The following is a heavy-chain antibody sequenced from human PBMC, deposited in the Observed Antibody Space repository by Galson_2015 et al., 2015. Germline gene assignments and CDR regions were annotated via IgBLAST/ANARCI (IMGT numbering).Heavy chain of an antibody. CDR3: ARGGANIPLDL. V-gene: IGHV3-33*01. Sequence: SLRLSCAASGFTFKNSAMHWVRQPPGRGLEWVAVIWFDGTTEYNVDSVRGRFTISRDNSNNTLFLQMSDLRAEDTAVYFCARGGANIPLDLWGQGTLVTVSS. J-gene: IGHJ5*02. CDR1: GFTFKNSA. CDR2: IWFDGTTE.